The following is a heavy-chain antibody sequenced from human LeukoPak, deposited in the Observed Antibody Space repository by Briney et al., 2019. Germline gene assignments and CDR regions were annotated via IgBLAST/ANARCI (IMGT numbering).Heavy chain of an antibody. CDR3: ARELYYDIDDY. J-gene: IGHJ4*02. Sequence: GASVTVSCKASGYTFTIYGISWVRQAPGQGLEWMGCISAYNGNTNYAQKLQGRVTMTTDTSTSTAYMELRSLRSDDTAVYYCARELYYDIDDYWGQGTLVTVSS. D-gene: IGHD3-9*01. CDR2: ISAYNGNT. V-gene: IGHV1-18*01. CDR1: GYTFTIYG.